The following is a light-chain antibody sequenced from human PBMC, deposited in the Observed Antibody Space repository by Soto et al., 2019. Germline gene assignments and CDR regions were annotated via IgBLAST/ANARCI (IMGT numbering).Light chain of an antibody. CDR3: SSYTTSGAWL. V-gene: IGLV2-14*03. J-gene: IGLJ3*02. CDR1: SSDVGGDKY. CDR2: EVS. Sequence: QSVLTQPASVSGSPGQSITISCTGTSSDVGGDKYISWYQQHPGKVPKLMIYEVSNRPSGVSDRFSGSKSGNTASLTISGLQAEDEADYYCSSYTTSGAWLFGGGTQLTVL.